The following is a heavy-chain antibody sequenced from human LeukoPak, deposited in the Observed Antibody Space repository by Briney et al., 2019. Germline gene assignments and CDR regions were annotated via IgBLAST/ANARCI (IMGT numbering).Heavy chain of an antibody. CDR2: RYHSDSA. CDR3: ARQHDSYYYYYIDV. J-gene: IGHJ6*03. Sequence: SETLSLXCAVSGYSISNGYYWVWIRQPPGRGLEWIGRRYHSDSAYYNTSLRSRVSMSVDTSKNQFSLTLSFVTAADTAVYYCARQHDSYYYYYIDVWGSGTTVTVSS. CDR1: GYSISNGYY. V-gene: IGHV4-38-2*01.